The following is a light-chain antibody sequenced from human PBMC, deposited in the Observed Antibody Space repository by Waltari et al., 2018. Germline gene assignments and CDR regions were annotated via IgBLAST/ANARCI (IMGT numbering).Light chain of an antibody. J-gene: IGLJ3*02. V-gene: IGLV2-11*01. CDR1: SSDVGGYDY. Sequence: QSALTQPRSVSGSPGHPVPISCTGTSSDVGGYDYVSWYQQYPGKAPKLVIYDVSKRPSGVPDRFSGSRSGNTASLTISGLQAEDEADYNCCSYAGRATWAFGGGTKLTVL. CDR2: DVS. CDR3: CSYAGRATWA.